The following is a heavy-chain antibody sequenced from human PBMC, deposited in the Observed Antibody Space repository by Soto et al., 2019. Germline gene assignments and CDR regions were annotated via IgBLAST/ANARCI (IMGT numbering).Heavy chain of an antibody. Sequence: SVKVSCKASGGTFSSYAISWVRQAPGQGLEWMGGIIPIFGTANYAQKFQGRVTITADESTSTAYMELSSLRSEDTAVYYCARELGLAFLWLVGYYYYYGMDVWGLGTTVT. CDR2: IIPIFGTA. CDR3: ARELGLAFLWLVGYYYYYGMDV. J-gene: IGHJ6*01. CDR1: GGTFSSYA. D-gene: IGHD6-19*01. V-gene: IGHV1-69*13.